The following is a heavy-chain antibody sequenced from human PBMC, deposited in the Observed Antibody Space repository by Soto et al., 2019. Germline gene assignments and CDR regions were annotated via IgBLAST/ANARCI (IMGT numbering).Heavy chain of an antibody. CDR2: IYNGGST. Sequence: SETLSLTCTVSGGSINDYYWSWIRQPPGRGLEWIGYIYNGGSTVYNPSLKSRVTISVDTSKNQFYLKVNSVTAADTAVYYCARDLWGYCGTDCYPLDVWGQGTTVTVPS. V-gene: IGHV4-59*01. CDR3: ARDLWGYCGTDCYPLDV. D-gene: IGHD2-21*02. J-gene: IGHJ6*02. CDR1: GGSINDYY.